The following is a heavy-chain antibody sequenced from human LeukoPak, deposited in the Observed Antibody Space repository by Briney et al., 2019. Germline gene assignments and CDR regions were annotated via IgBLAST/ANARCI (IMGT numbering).Heavy chain of an antibody. CDR3: AKHDYYGSGLSWYYFDY. V-gene: IGHV3-23*01. Sequence: GGSLRLSCAASGFTFSSYGMSWVRQAPGKGLEWVSAISGSGGSTYYADSVKGRFTISRDNSKNTLYLQMNSLRAEDTALYYCAKHDYYGSGLSWYYFDYWGQGTLVTVSS. CDR1: GFTFSSYG. CDR2: ISGSGGST. J-gene: IGHJ4*02. D-gene: IGHD3-10*01.